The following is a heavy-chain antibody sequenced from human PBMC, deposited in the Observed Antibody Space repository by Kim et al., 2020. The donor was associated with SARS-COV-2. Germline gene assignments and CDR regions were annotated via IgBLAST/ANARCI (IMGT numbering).Heavy chain of an antibody. J-gene: IGHJ4*02. V-gene: IGHV2-70*01. CDR2: IDWDDDK. CDR3: ARTRYYDILTGYYRSGYYFDY. Sequence: SGPTLVNPTQTLTLTCTFSGFSLSTSGMCVSWIRQPPGKALEWLALIDWDDDKYYSTSLKTRLTISKDTSKNQVVLTMTNMDPVDTATYYCARTRYYDILTGYYRSGYYFDYWGQGTLVTVSS. CDR1: GFSLSTSGMC. D-gene: IGHD3-9*01.